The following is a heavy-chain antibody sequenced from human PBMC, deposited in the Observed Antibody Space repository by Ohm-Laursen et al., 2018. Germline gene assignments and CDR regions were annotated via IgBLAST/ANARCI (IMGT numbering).Heavy chain of an antibody. Sequence: GASVKVSCKTSGGTFNSYAISWVRQAPGQGLEWLGEITPMFGTANYAQKFQGRVTITADESTSTAYMDLSSLRSEDTAIYYCARDGLGTRGYFHHWGQGSLVTVSS. CDR1: GGTFNSYA. CDR3: ARDGLGTRGYFHH. V-gene: IGHV1-69*13. J-gene: IGHJ1*01. D-gene: IGHD3-10*01. CDR2: ITPMFGTA.